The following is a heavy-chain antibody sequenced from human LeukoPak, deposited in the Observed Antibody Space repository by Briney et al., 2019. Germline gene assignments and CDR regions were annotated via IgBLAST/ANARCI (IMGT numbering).Heavy chain of an antibody. Sequence: ASVTVSCKASGYTFTGYYMHWVRQAPGQGLEWMGWINPNSGGTNYAQKFQGRVTMTRDTSISTAYMELSRLRSDDTAVYYCARSPASGYYLLIYWGQGTLVTVSS. CDR2: INPNSGGT. D-gene: IGHD3-22*01. CDR1: GYTFTGYY. V-gene: IGHV1-2*02. J-gene: IGHJ4*02. CDR3: ARSPASGYYLLIY.